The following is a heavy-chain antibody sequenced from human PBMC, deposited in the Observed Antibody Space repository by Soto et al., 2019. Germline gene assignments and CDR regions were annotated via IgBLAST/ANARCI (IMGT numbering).Heavy chain of an antibody. J-gene: IGHJ6*02. CDR2: IRSNADGGTV. D-gene: IGHD3-10*01. V-gene: IGHV3-15*01. CDR3: PAAGVRGVVMIGMDV. Sequence: DVQLVESGGGLVNPGGSLRLSCRTSGFTFSKAWMRWVRQAPGKGLEWVGRIRSNADGGTVEYAAPVKGRFIISRDDSPNTLYLQMNSLDTEDTGVYYCPAAGVRGVVMIGMDVWGQGTAVTVSS. CDR1: GFTFSKAW.